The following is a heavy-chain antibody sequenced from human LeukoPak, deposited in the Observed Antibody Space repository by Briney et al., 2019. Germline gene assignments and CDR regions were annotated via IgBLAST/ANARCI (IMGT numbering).Heavy chain of an antibody. J-gene: IGHJ4*02. CDR3: ASVRYYYGSGRPFDY. CDR2: IYYSVST. V-gene: IGHV4-39*07. Sequence: SETLSLTCTVSVGSISSSSYYWGWIRQPPGKGLEWIGSIYYSVSTYYNPSLSSRVTISVDTSKNQSSLKLSSVTAAGTAVYYCASVRYYYGSGRPFDYWGQGTLVTVSS. D-gene: IGHD3-10*01. CDR1: VGSISSSSYY.